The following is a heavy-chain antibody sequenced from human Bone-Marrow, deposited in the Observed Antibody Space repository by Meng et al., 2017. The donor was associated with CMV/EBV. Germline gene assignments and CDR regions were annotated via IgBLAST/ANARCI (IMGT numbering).Heavy chain of an antibody. CDR1: GFTFSNYA. Sequence: GESLKISCTGSGFTFSNYAMSWVRQAPGKGLEWVSAISGSGSSTHNRDSVKGRFTISRDNSKNSLYLQMNSLRAEDTAMYYCARVSDYPYYYGLDFWGQGTTVTVSS. CDR3: ARVSDYPYYYGLDF. V-gene: IGHV3-23*01. CDR2: ISGSGSST. J-gene: IGHJ6*02.